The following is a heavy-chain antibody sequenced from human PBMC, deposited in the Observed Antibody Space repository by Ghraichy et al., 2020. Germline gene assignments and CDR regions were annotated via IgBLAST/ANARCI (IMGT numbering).Heavy chain of an antibody. CDR1: GGSISSGGYS. CDR3: ARVGLPYGDYELGWFDP. CDR2: IYHSGST. J-gene: IGHJ5*02. D-gene: IGHD4-17*01. Sequence: SETLSLTCAVSGGSISSGGYSWSWIRQPPGKGLEWIGYIYHSGSTYYNPSLKSRVTISVDRSKNQFSLKLSSVTAADTAVYYCARVGLPYGDYELGWFDPWGQGTLVTVSS. V-gene: IGHV4-30-2*01.